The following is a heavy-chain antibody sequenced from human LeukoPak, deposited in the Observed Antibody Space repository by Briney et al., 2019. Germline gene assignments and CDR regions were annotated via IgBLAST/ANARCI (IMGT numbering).Heavy chain of an antibody. CDR2: ISDNGVTR. J-gene: IGHJ4*02. V-gene: IGHV3-23*01. CDR1: GFTFSSYV. CDR3: ATHHCTNGVCYSRFDY. D-gene: IGHD2-8*01. Sequence: GGSLRLSCAASGFTFSSYVMNWVRQAPGKGLEWVSSISDNGVTRYYADSVKGRFTISRDNSKNTLYLQMNSLIAEDTAVYYCATHHCTNGVCYSRFDYWGQGTLVTVSS.